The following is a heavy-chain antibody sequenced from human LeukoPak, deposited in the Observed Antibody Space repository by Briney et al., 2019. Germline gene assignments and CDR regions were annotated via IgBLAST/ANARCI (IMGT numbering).Heavy chain of an antibody. Sequence: ASVKVSCKASGYTFTSFYMHWVRQAPGQGLEWMGVINPSGGSTSYAQKFQGRVTMTRDTSTTTVYMELSSLRSEDTAVYYCARGGLYCSSTRCLSSDYWGQGTLVTVSS. V-gene: IGHV1-46*01. CDR1: GYTFTSFY. CDR3: ARGGLYCSSTRCLSSDY. J-gene: IGHJ4*02. D-gene: IGHD2-2*01. CDR2: INPSGGST.